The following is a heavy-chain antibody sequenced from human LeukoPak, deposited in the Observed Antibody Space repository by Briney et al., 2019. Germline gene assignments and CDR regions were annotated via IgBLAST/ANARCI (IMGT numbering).Heavy chain of an antibody. J-gene: IGHJ3*02. V-gene: IGHV3-72*01. CDR3: ARVGRYFDAFDI. Sequence: GGSLGLSCAASGFTFSDHYMDWVRQAPGKGLEWVGRTRTKANSYTTEYAASVKGRFSISRDDSKNSLYLQMNSLKTEDTAVYYCARVGRYFDAFDIWGQGTMVTVSS. CDR2: TRTKANSYTT. D-gene: IGHD1-26*01. CDR1: GFTFSDHY.